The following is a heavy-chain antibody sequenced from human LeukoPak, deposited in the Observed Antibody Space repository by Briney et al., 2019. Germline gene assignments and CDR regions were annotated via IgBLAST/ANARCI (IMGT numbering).Heavy chain of an antibody. CDR3: ARTSRATVTHPPFDS. CDR2: ISYDGSIK. V-gene: IGHV3-30*03. D-gene: IGHD4-17*01. J-gene: IGHJ4*02. Sequence: GGSLRLSCAASGFTFSTYGMHWVRQAPGKGLEWVAVISYDGSIKYYADSVKGRFTISRDNSKITLYLQMNSLRAEDTAVYYCARTSRATVTHPPFDSWGQGTLVTVSS. CDR1: GFTFSTYG.